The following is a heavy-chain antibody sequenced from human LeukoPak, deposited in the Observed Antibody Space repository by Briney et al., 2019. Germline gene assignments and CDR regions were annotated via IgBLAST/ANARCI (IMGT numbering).Heavy chain of an antibody. V-gene: IGHV4-59*02. CDR2: IYYTGTT. J-gene: IGHJ4*02. CDR3: ARHVPKTYYYDSSGFFFDY. CDR1: GGSVSGYY. Sequence: SETLSLTCTVSGGSVSGYYWSWMRQRPGKGLEWIGYIYYTGTTSYNPSLKSRVTISVDTSKNQFSLKLSSVTAADTAVYYCARHVPKTYYYDSSGFFFDYWGQGTLVTVSS. D-gene: IGHD3-22*01.